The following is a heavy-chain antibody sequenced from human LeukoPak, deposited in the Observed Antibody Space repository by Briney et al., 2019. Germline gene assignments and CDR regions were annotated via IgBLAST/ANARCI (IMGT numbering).Heavy chain of an antibody. J-gene: IGHJ3*02. CDR1: GGSISSSSYY. CDR3: ARVRKNDYGDYFDAFDI. V-gene: IGHV4-39*07. Sequence: PSETLSLTCTVSGGSISSSSYYWGWIRQPPGKGLEWIGSICYSGSTYYNPSLKSRVTIAVDTSKNQFSLKLSSVTAADTAVYYCARVRKNDYGDYFDAFDIWGQGTMVTVSS. D-gene: IGHD4-17*01. CDR2: ICYSGST.